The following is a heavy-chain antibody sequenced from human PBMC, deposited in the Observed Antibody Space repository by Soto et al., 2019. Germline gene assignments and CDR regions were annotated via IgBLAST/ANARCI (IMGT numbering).Heavy chain of an antibody. CDR1: GGSISRSSYY. J-gene: IGHJ5*02. CDR2: IYYSGST. CDR3: ARSVFP. Sequence: SETLSLTCTVSGGSISRSSYYWSWIRQPPGKGLEWIGNIYYSGSTYYNPSLKSRVTISVDTSKNQFSLKLRSVTAADTAMYYCARSVFPWGQGTLDTVSS. V-gene: IGHV4-39*07.